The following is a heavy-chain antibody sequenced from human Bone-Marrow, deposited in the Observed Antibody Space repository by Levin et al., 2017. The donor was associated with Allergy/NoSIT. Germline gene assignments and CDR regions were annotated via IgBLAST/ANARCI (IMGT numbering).Heavy chain of an antibody. CDR3: TNSRQSNCSSTRCYWFYYFQH. J-gene: IGHJ1*01. Sequence: PSETLSLTCAVYGGSFSGYYWSWIRQPPGKGLEWIGEINRSGTTNYNPSLKSRVTISIDTSRNQFSLKLSSVTAADTAVYYCTNSRQSNCSSTRCYWFYYFQHWGQGTLVSVSS. V-gene: IGHV4-34*01. CDR1: GGSFSGYY. D-gene: IGHD2-2*01. CDR2: INRSGTT.